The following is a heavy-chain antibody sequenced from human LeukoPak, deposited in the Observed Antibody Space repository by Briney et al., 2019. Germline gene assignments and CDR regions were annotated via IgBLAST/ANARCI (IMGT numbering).Heavy chain of an antibody. D-gene: IGHD6-13*01. CDR3: ARGGRYSSSSFDY. CDR1: GFTFSSYS. Sequence: PGGSLRLSCAASGFTFSSYSMNWVRQAPGKGLEWVSSISSSSSYIYYADSVKGRFTIPRDNSKNTLYLQMNSLRAEDTAVYYCARGGRYSSSSFDYWGQGTLVTVSS. J-gene: IGHJ4*02. V-gene: IGHV3-21*01. CDR2: ISSSSSYI.